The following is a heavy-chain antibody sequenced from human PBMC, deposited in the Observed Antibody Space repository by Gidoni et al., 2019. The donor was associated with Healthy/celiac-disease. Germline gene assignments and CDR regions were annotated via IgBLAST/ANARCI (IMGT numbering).Heavy chain of an antibody. Sequence: QVQLQESGPGLVKPSETLSLTCTVSGGSISSYYWSWIRQPPGKGLEWIGYIYYSGSTNYNPSLKSRVTISVDTSKNQFSLKLSSVTAADTAVYYCARGIGRTRNHWGQGTLVTVSS. D-gene: IGHD2-15*01. CDR1: GGSISSYY. CDR3: ARGIGRTRNH. J-gene: IGHJ4*02. V-gene: IGHV4-59*01. CDR2: IYYSGST.